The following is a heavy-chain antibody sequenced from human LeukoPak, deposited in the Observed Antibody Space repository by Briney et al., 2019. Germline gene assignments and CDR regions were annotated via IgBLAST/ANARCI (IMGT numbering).Heavy chain of an antibody. J-gene: IGHJ2*01. Sequence: PGGSLRLSCAASGFTFSSYSMNWVRQAPGKGLEWVSSISSSSSYIYCADSVKGRFTISRDNAKNSLYLQMNSLRAEDTAVYYCARDSHQIADYWYFDLWGRGTLVTVSS. CDR2: ISSSSSYI. CDR1: GFTFSSYS. CDR3: ARDSHQIADYWYFDL. V-gene: IGHV3-21*01.